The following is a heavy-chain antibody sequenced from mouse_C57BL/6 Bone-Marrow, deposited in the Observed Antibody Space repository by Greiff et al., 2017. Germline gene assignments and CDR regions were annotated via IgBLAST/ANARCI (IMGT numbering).Heavy chain of an antibody. D-gene: IGHD1-1*01. J-gene: IGHJ4*01. Sequence: EVMLVEPGGGLVQPGGSMKLSCAASGFTFSDAWMDWVRQSPGKGLEWVAEIRNKANNPATNYAESGKGRFTISRADSKSNVYLQMNSLRAEDTVIYYCTSRIYYYDSSNCDGAMDYWGQGTSVTVSS. CDR3: TSRIYYYDSSNCDGAMDY. V-gene: IGHV6-6*01. CDR1: GFTFSDAW. CDR2: IRNKANNPAT.